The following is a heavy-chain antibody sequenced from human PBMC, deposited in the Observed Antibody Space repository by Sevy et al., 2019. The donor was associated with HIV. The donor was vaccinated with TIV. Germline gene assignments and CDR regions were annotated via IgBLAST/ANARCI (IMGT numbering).Heavy chain of an antibody. Sequence: GGSLRLSCAASGFTFSSYGIHWVRQAPGKGLEWVSVISYDGSNKYYADSVRGRFTIARDNSKNTVFLQMNSLRAEDTAVYYCAKASISANHAFDHWGQGTMVTVSS. J-gene: IGHJ4*03. D-gene: IGHD2-8*01. CDR2: ISYDGSNK. V-gene: IGHV3-30*18. CDR3: AKASISANHAFDH. CDR1: GFTFSSYG.